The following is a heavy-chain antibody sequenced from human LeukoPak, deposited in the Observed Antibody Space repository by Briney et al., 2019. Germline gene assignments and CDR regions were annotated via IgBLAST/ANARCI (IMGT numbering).Heavy chain of an antibody. D-gene: IGHD3-3*01. J-gene: IGHJ6*02. V-gene: IGHV1-8*02. CDR2: MNPNSGNT. Sequence: ASVKVSCTASGYTVTTYDIHWVRQAAGQGLAWMGWMNPNSGNTGYAQEFQGRVSMTRDTSISTAYMELSSLTSEDTAVYYCARKIGAFGVWGQGTTVTVSS. CDR1: GYTVTTYD. CDR3: ARKIGAFGV.